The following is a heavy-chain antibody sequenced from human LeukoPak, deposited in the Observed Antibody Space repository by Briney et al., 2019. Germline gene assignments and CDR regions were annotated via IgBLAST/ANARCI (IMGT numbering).Heavy chain of an antibody. CDR3: ARHGARYYSGSGSYYTTAFDS. V-gene: IGHV4-39*01. CDR2: IYYSGTT. J-gene: IGHJ4*02. CDR1: GGSISSNSDY. D-gene: IGHD3-10*01. Sequence: SETLSLTCTVSGGSISSNSDYWDWIRQPPGKGLEWRGSIYYSGTTYYNPSLKSRVTTSVDTSKNQFSLKLTSVTAADTAVYYCARHGARYYSGSGSYYTTAFDSWGQGTLVTVSS.